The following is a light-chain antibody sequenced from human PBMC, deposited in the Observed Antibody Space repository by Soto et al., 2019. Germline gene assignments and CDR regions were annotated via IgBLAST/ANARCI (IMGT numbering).Light chain of an antibody. CDR3: SSYTSSSTGV. CDR2: EVN. Sequence: ALTQPASVSGSPGQSITISCTGTSSDVGGYNYVSWYQQHPGKAPKLMIYEVNYRPSGVSNRFSGSKSGNTASLTISGLQAEDEADYYCSSYTSSSTGVFGTGTKLTVL. CDR1: SSDVGGYNY. V-gene: IGLV2-14*01. J-gene: IGLJ1*01.